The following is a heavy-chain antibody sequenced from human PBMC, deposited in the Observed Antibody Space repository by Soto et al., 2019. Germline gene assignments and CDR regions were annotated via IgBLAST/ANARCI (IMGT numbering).Heavy chain of an antibody. CDR3: ARHAELYNWNDVSWFDP. CDR2: IYYSGST. CDR1: GGSISSSSYY. V-gene: IGHV4-39*01. Sequence: TSETLSLTCTVSGGSISSSSYYWGWIRQPPGKGLEWIGSIYYSGSTYYNPSLKSRVTISVDTSKNQFSLKLSSVTAADTAVYYCARHAELYNWNDVSWFDPWGQGTLVTVSS. D-gene: IGHD1-20*01. J-gene: IGHJ5*02.